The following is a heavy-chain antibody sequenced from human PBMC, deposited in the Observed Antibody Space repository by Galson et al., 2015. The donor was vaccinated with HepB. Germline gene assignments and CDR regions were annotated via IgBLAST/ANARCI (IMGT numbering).Heavy chain of an antibody. D-gene: IGHD4-11*01. CDR1: GYTFAGYY. Sequence: SVKVSCKASGYTFAGYYMHWVRQAPGQGLEWMGRINPNSGGTNYAQKFQGRVTMTRDTSISTAYMELSRLRSDDTAVYYCARAMFTGVTLDYWGQGTLVTVSS. CDR3: ARAMFTGVTLDY. J-gene: IGHJ4*02. CDR2: INPNSGGT. V-gene: IGHV1-2*06.